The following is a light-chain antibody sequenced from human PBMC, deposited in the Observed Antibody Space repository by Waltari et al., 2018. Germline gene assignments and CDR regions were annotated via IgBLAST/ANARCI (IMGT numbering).Light chain of an antibody. J-gene: IGKJ2*01. CDR3: QQRSNWPPYT. V-gene: IGKV3-11*01. Sequence: EIVLTHSPATLSLSPGERATLSCMASQSVSSYLAWYQQKTGQAPRLLIYDASNRATGIPARFSGSGSVTDFTLTISSLEPEDFAVYYCQQRSNWPPYTFGQGTKLEIK. CDR2: DAS. CDR1: QSVSSY.